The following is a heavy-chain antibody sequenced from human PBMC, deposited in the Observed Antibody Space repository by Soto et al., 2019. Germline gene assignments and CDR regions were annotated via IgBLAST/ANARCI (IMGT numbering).Heavy chain of an antibody. V-gene: IGHV1-3*04. Sequence: GASVKVSCKASGYTFITYAIHWVRQAPGQRLEWLGWINTGNGNTKYSQQFQGRVTITRDTSASTAYMEMSSLRSEDTAVYYCARDIPTTSGWYSSVFYYYYYGIYVWAQGTTVTVS. CDR3: ARDIPTTSGWYSSVFYYYYYGIYV. CDR2: INTGNGNT. D-gene: IGHD6-19*01. CDR1: GYTFITYA. J-gene: IGHJ6*02.